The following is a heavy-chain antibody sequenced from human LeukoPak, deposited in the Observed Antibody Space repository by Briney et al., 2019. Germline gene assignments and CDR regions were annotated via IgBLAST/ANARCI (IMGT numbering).Heavy chain of an antibody. V-gene: IGHV4-38-2*01. D-gene: IGHD3-22*01. CDR2: IYHSGST. CDR3: GRYNSGYYYYFDY. CDR1: GYSTSNGYY. Sequence: KPSETLSLTCAVSGYSTSNGYYWGWIRQPPGKGLEWIGSIYHSGSTYYNPSLKSRVTISVDTSKNQFSLKLSSVTAADTAVYYCGRYNSGYYYYFDYWGQGTLVTVSS. J-gene: IGHJ4*02.